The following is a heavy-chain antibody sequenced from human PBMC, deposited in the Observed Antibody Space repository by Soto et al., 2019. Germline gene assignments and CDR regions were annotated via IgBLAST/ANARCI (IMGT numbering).Heavy chain of an antibody. J-gene: IGHJ3*02. D-gene: IGHD3-22*01. CDR2: IYYSGST. Sequence: SETLSLTCTVSGGSISSGGYYWSWIRQHPGKGLEWIGYIYYSGSTYYNPSLKSRVTISVDTSKNQFSLKLSSVTAADTAVYYCASTYYYDSSGYWTHAFDIWGQGTIVTVSS. CDR1: GGSISSGGYY. V-gene: IGHV4-31*03. CDR3: ASTYYYDSSGYWTHAFDI.